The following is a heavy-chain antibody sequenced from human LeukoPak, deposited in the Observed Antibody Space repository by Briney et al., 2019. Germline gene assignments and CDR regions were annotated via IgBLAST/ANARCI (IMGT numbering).Heavy chain of an antibody. CDR3: ARDLLSWYVDY. Sequence: SLNVSCKASGGTFSSYAISGVRQATGQGLEWMGGIIPIFGTANYAQKFQGRVTITADESTSTAYMELSSLRSDDTAVYYCARDLLSWYVDYWGQGTLVTVSS. V-gene: IGHV1-69*13. J-gene: IGHJ4*02. CDR2: IIPIFGTA. D-gene: IGHD3-9*01. CDR1: GGTFSSYA.